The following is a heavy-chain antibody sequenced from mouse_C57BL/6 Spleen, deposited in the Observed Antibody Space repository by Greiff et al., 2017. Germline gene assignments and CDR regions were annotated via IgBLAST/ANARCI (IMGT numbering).Heavy chain of an antibody. J-gene: IGHJ2*01. CDR1: GYTFTSYW. Sequence: QVQLQQPGAELVKPGASVKLSCKASGYTFTSYWMHWVKQRPGQGLEWIGLIHPNSGSTNYNEKFKSKATLTVDKSSSTAYMQLSSLTSEDSAVYYCARNCYYPYFDYWGQGTTLTVAS. V-gene: IGHV1-64*01. CDR3: ARNCYYPYFDY. D-gene: IGHD2-3*01. CDR2: IHPNSGST.